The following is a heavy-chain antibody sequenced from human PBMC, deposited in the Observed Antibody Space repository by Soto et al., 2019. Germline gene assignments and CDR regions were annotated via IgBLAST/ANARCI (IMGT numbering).Heavy chain of an antibody. V-gene: IGHV4-30-2*01. Sequence: SETLSLTCAVSGGSISSGGYSWSWIRQPPGKGLVWIGYIYHSGSTYYNPSLKSRVTISVDRSKNQFSLKLSSVTAADPAVYYCARETEWLRLEGYFAYWGQGTLVTGSS. D-gene: IGHD5-12*01. J-gene: IGHJ4*02. CDR2: IYHSGST. CDR3: ARETEWLRLEGYFAY. CDR1: GGSISSGGYS.